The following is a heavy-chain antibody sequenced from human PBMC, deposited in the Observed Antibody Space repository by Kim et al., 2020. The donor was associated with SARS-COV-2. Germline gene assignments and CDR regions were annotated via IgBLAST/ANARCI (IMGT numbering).Heavy chain of an antibody. V-gene: IGHV3-30-3*01. CDR2: ISYDGSNK. Sequence: GGSLRLSCAASGFTFSSYAMHWVRQAPGKGLEWVAVISYDGSNKYYADSVKGRFTISRDNSKNTLYLQMNSLRAEDTAVYYCARDARITMIPVVTAGWFDPWGQGTLVTVSS. D-gene: IGHD3-22*01. CDR3: ARDARITMIPVVTAGWFDP. J-gene: IGHJ5*02. CDR1: GFTFSSYA.